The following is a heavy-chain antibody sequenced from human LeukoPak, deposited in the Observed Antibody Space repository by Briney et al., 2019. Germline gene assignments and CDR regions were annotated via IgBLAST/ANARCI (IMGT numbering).Heavy chain of an antibody. CDR1: GFTFRNAW. V-gene: IGHV3-15*01. D-gene: IGHD3-3*01. J-gene: IGHJ4*02. Sequence: GGSLRLSCAPSGFTFRNAWMSWVRQAPGKGLEWVGRIKSKTDGGTTDHAAPVKDRFTISRDDSKNTLYLQMNSLKTEDTAVYYCTTLRVTIFGVASDFDYWGQGTLVTVSS. CDR2: IKSKTDGGTT. CDR3: TTLRVTIFGVASDFDY.